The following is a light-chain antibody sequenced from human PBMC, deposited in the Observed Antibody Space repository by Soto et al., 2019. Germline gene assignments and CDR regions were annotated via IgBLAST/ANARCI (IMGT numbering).Light chain of an antibody. CDR3: QQYGSSPLT. CDR1: QSVSSGY. V-gene: IGKV3-20*01. Sequence: EIVLTQSPGTLSLSPGESATLSCRASQSVSSGYLAWYQQKPGQAPRLLIFGAPSRATGIPDTFSGRGSGTDFTLTIRRLQPEDFAVYYCQQYGSSPLTFGAGTKVEIK. J-gene: IGKJ4*01. CDR2: GAP.